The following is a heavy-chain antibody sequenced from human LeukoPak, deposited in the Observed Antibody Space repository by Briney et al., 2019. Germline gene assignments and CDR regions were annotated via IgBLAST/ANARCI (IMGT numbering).Heavy chain of an antibody. J-gene: IGHJ3*02. CDR1: GYTFTSYG. CDR3: ARDSRDIVVVPAALFPDAFDI. D-gene: IGHD2-2*01. Sequence: ASVKVSCKASGYTFTSYGISWVRQAPGQGLEWIGWISAYNGNTNYAQKLQGRVTMTTDTSTSTAYMELRSLRSDDTAVYYCARDSRDIVVVPAALFPDAFDIWGQGTMVTVSS. V-gene: IGHV1-18*01. CDR2: ISAYNGNT.